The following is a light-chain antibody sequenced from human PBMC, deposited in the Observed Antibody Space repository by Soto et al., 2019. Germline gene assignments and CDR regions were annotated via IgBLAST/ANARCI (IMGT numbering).Light chain of an antibody. CDR3: QQYDSSPKT. V-gene: IGKV3-11*01. Sequence: EIVLTQSPATLSLSPGDRVTLSCRASQTVGRFLSWYQHSPGQGPRLLVYDASNRATGVPARFSGSGSETDFTLTISSLEPEDFAVYYCQQYDSSPKTFGQGTKVDIK. J-gene: IGKJ1*01. CDR2: DAS. CDR1: QTVGRF.